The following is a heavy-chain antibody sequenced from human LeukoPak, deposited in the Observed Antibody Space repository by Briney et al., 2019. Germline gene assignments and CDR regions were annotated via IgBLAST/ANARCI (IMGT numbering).Heavy chain of an antibody. CDR3: ARGGFGELSIDY. D-gene: IGHD3-10*01. Sequence: SETLSLTCAVYGGSFSGYYWSWIRQPPGKGLEWIGEINHSGSANYNPSLKSRVTISVDTSKNQFSLKLSSVTAADTAVYYCARGGFGELSIDYWGQGTLVTVSS. CDR1: GGSFSGYY. J-gene: IGHJ4*02. CDR2: INHSGSA. V-gene: IGHV4-34*01.